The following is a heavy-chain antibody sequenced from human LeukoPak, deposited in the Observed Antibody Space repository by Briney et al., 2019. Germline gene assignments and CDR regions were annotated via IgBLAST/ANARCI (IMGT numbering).Heavy chain of an antibody. J-gene: IGHJ5*02. Sequence: SETLSLACTVSGGSISSSSYYWGWIRQPPGKGLEWIGSIYYSGSTYFNPSLKSRVTITVDTSKNQFSLKLSSVTAADPAVYYCASFLGYCSSTSCQYGSKGFDPWGQGTLVTVSS. D-gene: IGHD2-2*01. V-gene: IGHV4-39*01. CDR2: IYYSGST. CDR1: GGSISSSSYY. CDR3: ASFLGYCSSTSCQYGSKGFDP.